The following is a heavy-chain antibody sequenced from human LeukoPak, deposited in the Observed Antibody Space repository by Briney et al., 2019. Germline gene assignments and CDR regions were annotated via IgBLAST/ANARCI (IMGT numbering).Heavy chain of an antibody. D-gene: IGHD3-22*01. J-gene: IGHJ4*02. V-gene: IGHV1-2*02. CDR1: GYTFTDYF. CDR2: INPKSRDT. CDR3: AILSSGYNFDY. Sequence: GASVKVSCKASGYTFTDYFMNWVRQAPGQGLEWMGWINPKSRDTNYAQKFQGRVTMTRDTSISTAYMELSSLRSDDTAVYYCAILSSGYNFDYWGQRTLVTVSS.